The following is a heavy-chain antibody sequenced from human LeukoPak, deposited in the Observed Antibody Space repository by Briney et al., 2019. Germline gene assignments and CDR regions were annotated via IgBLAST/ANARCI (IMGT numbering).Heavy chain of an antibody. Sequence: GGSLRLSCAASGFTVSSNYMSWVRQAPGKGLEWVSVIYSGGSTYYADSVKGRFTISRDNSKNTLYLQMNSLRAEDTAVYYCAKVRFSGGWQRPPLDYWGQGTLVTVSS. J-gene: IGHJ4*02. CDR2: IYSGGST. D-gene: IGHD6-19*01. V-gene: IGHV3-53*01. CDR3: AKVRFSGGWQRPPLDY. CDR1: GFTVSSNY.